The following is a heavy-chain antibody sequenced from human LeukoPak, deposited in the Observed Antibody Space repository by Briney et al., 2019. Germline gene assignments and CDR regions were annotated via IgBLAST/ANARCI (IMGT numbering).Heavy chain of an antibody. CDR3: ARGPHYYDSSGYYQGSCIDY. Sequence: ASVKVSCKASRYTFTSYDINWVREAAGQRLEWMGWMNPNTGRTGFAQKFQGRLTMTRDASISTAYMELSSLRSEDTAVYYCARGPHYYDSSGYYQGSCIDYWGQGTLVTVSS. CDR2: MNPNTGRT. V-gene: IGHV1-8*01. J-gene: IGHJ4*02. CDR1: RYTFTSYD. D-gene: IGHD3-22*01.